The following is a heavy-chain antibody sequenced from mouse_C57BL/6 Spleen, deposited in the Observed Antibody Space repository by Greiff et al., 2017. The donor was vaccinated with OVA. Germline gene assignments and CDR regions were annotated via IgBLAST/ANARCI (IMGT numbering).Heavy chain of an antibody. CDR3: ARIYYGYDGGYYYAMDY. Sequence: QVQLQQPGAELVKPGASVKMSCKASGYTFTSYWITWVKQRPGQGLEWIGDIYPGSGSTNYNEKFKSKATLTVDTSSSKAYMQLSSLTSDDSAVYYCARIYYGYDGGYYYAMDYWGQGTSVTVSS. D-gene: IGHD2-2*01. V-gene: IGHV1-55*01. CDR1: GYTFTSYW. J-gene: IGHJ4*01. CDR2: IYPGSGST.